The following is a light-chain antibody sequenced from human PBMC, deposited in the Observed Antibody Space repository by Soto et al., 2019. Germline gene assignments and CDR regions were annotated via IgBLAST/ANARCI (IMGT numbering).Light chain of an antibody. V-gene: IGKV3-15*01. J-gene: IGKJ4*01. CDR3: QQYNNWLT. Sequence: EILMTQSPATLSVSPGERATLSCRASQSVRSNLAWYQQKPGQAPRLLIDGASTRAPGTPARFTGSGSGTEFTLTISSLQPEGVAVYYCQQYNNWLTFGGGTKVEIK. CDR1: QSVRSN. CDR2: GAS.